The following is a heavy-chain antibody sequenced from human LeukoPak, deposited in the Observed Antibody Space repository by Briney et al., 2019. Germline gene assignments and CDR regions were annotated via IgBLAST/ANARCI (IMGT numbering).Heavy chain of an antibody. J-gene: IGHJ4*02. Sequence: GGSLRLSCAASGFTFSSYAMSWVRQAPGKGLEWVSAISVSGDITYSADSVKGRFTVSRDNSKNTLYLQMNSLRAEDTAMYYCAKDRDTAMVFDYFDSWGQGTLVTVSS. V-gene: IGHV3-23*01. CDR1: GFTFSSYA. D-gene: IGHD5-18*01. CDR2: ISVSGDIT. CDR3: AKDRDTAMVFDYFDS.